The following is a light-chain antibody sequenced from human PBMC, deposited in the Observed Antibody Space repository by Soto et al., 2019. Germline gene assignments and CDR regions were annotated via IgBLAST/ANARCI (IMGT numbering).Light chain of an antibody. CDR1: SSNIGAGYD. CDR3: QSYDSSLSGWV. Sequence: QSVLTQPPSASGAPGQRVTISCTGRSSNIGAGYDVHWYQQLPGTAPKLLIYGNINRPSEVPDRFSGSKSGTSASLAISGLQAEDEADYYCQSYDSSLSGWVFGGGTKLTVL. J-gene: IGLJ3*02. V-gene: IGLV1-40*01. CDR2: GNI.